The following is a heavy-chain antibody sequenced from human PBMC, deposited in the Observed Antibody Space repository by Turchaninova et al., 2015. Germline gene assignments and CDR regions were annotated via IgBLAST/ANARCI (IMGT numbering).Heavy chain of an antibody. CDR3: ARLKDYSHFDY. Sequence: QVQLQESGPGLLKPSETLSLPCGVSSYSLTRGYSWGWIRQPPGKGLEWIASIFHSGDTYYNPSLKSRVTISVDRSKNQFSLMLTSVTAADTAVYYCARLKDYSHFDYWGQGTLVTVSS. V-gene: IGHV4-38-2*01. J-gene: IGHJ4*02. CDR1: SYSLTRGYS. D-gene: IGHD2-15*01. CDR2: IFHSGDT.